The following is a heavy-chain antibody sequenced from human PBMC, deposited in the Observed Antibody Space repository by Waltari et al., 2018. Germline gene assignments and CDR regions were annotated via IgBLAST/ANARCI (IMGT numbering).Heavy chain of an antibody. J-gene: IGHJ4*02. CDR2: IDHSGST. V-gene: IGHV4-34*01. CDR1: GGSFSGHS. Sequence: QVQLQQWGAGLLKPSETLSLTCAAYGGSFSGHSWSWIRQPTGKGLGGIGEIDHSGSTNYNPSPRSRVTISVDTSKNQFSLELGSVTAADTAVYYCAGDEGLSYYDSSGYYCWGQGTLVTVSS. D-gene: IGHD3-22*01. CDR3: AGDEGLSYYDSSGYYC.